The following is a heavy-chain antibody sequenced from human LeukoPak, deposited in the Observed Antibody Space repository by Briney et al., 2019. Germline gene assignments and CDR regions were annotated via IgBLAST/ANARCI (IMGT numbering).Heavy chain of an antibody. Sequence: GASVKVSCKASGYTFTSYYMHWVRQAPGQGLEWMGIINPSGGSTSYAQKFQGRVTMTRDTSTSTVYMELSSLRYEDTAVYYCATYVVGAYGWEPGNYWGQGTLVTVSS. CDR3: ATYVVGAYGWEPGNY. CDR1: GYTFTSYY. J-gene: IGHJ4*02. CDR2: INPSGGST. V-gene: IGHV1-46*01. D-gene: IGHD1-26*01.